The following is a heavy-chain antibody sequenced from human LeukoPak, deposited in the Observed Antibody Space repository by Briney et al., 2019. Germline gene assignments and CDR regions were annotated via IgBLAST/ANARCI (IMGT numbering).Heavy chain of an antibody. Sequence: GGSLRLSCTASGFSFSGHWMHWARQLPGRGLVWVSRISPTGSTTSYADSVKGRFTVSRDNAKNTLYLQVNNLRAEDTAVYYCARGPNSNWSGLDFWGQGTLLTVSS. CDR2: ISPTGSTT. CDR3: ARGPNSNWSGLDF. V-gene: IGHV3-74*01. J-gene: IGHJ4*02. CDR1: GFSFSGHW. D-gene: IGHD6-6*01.